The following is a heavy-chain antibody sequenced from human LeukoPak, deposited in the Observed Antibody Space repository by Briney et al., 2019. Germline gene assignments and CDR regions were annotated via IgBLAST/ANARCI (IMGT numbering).Heavy chain of an antibody. V-gene: IGHV4-34*01. J-gene: IGHJ4*02. D-gene: IGHD3-22*01. CDR2: INHSGST. CDR3: ARATPPGYYDSSGYIDY. CDR1: GGSFSGYY. Sequence: SETLSLTCAVYGGSFSGYYWSWIRQPPGKGLEWIGEINHSGSTNYNPSLKSRVTISVDTSKNQFSLKLSSVTAADTAVYYCARATPPGYYDSSGYIDYWGQGTLVTVSS.